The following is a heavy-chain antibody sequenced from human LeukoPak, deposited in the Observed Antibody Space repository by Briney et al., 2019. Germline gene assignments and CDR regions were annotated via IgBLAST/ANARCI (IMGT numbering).Heavy chain of an antibody. Sequence: ASVKVSCKASGYNFTGYYMHWVRQAPGQGLEWMGRINPNSGGTNYAQKFQGRVTMTRDTSISTAYMELSRLRSDDTAVYYCARDINYGDYAFDYWGQGTLVTVSS. CDR1: GYNFTGYY. CDR3: ARDINYGDYAFDY. CDR2: INPNSGGT. V-gene: IGHV1-2*06. J-gene: IGHJ4*02. D-gene: IGHD4-17*01.